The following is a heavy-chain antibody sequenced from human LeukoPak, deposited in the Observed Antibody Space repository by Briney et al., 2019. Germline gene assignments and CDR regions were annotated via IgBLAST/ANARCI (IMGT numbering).Heavy chain of an antibody. D-gene: IGHD3-22*01. V-gene: IGHV4-31*03. CDR2: IYYSGST. CDR3: AREHDSSGYYLNNWFDP. CDR1: GGSISSGGYY. Sequence: PSETLSLTCTVSGGSISSGGYYWSWIRQHPGKGLEWIGYIYYSGSTYYNPSLKSRVTISVDTSKNQFSLKLSSVTAADTAVYYCAREHDSSGYYLNNWFDPWGQGTLVTVSS. J-gene: IGHJ5*02.